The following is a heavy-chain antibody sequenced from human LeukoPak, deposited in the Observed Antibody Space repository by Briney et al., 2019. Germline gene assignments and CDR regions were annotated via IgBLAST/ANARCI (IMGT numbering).Heavy chain of an antibody. CDR1: GFTVSSNY. V-gene: IGHV3-66*01. CDR3: ARVVDTAMLWGGLDY. Sequence: PGGSLRLSCAASGFTVSSNYMSWVRQAPGKGLEWVSVIYSGGSTYYADSVKGRFTISRDNSKNTLYLQMNSLRAEDTAVYYCARVVDTAMLWGGLDYWGQGTLVTVSS. D-gene: IGHD5-18*01. CDR2: IYSGGST. J-gene: IGHJ4*02.